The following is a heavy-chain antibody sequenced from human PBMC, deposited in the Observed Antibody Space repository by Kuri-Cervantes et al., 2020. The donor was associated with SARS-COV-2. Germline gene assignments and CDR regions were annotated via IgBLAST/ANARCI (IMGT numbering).Heavy chain of an antibody. CDR1: GVTFSNAW. V-gene: IGHV3-15*01. D-gene: IGHD2-21*02. J-gene: IGHJ6*02. CDR3: ARDMVTFDYYGMDV. CDR2: IKSKTDGGTT. Sequence: GGSLRLSCAASGVTFSNAWMSWVRQAPGKGLEWVGRIKSKTDGGTTDYAAPVKGRFTISRDNAKNSLYLQMNSLRAEDTAVYYCARDMVTFDYYGMDVWGQGTTVTVSS.